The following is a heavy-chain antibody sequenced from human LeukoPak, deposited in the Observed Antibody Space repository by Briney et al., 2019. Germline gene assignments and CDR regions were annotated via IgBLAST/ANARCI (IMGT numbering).Heavy chain of an antibody. J-gene: IGHJ5*02. V-gene: IGHV3-21*01. CDR2: ISSSSSYI. CDR3: ARGVPAAHNWFDP. CDR1: GFTFSSYS. Sequence: GGSLRLSCAASGFTFSSYSMNWVRQAPGKGLELVSSISSSSSYIYYADSVKGRFTISRDNAKNSLYLQMNSLRAEDTAVYYCARGVPAAHNWFDPWGQGTLVTVSS. D-gene: IGHD2-2*01.